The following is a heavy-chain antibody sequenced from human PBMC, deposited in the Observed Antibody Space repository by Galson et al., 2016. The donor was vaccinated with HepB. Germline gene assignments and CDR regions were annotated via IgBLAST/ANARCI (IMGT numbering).Heavy chain of an antibody. D-gene: IGHD3-10*01. CDR1: GYTLTSHA. J-gene: IGHJ3*01. Sequence: SVKVSCKASGYTLTSHAINWVRQAPGQGLEWMGWISAHNGNTNYAQSLQGRVTLTTETSTNTAYMELRSLRSDDTALYYCARPLGSGNYDAFDVWGQGTMFTVSS. CDR3: ARPLGSGNYDAFDV. V-gene: IGHV1-18*04. CDR2: ISAHNGNT.